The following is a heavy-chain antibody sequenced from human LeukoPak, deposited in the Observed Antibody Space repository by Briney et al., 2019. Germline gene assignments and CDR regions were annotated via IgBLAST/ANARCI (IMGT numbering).Heavy chain of an antibody. Sequence: GGSLRLSCAASGFTFSSYAMSWVRQAPGKGLEWVSAISGSGGSTYYADSVKGRFTISRDNSKNTLYLQMNSLRAEDTALYYCAKDWGTRLYYYDSSGYPNDYWGRGTLVTVSS. CDR2: ISGSGGST. CDR1: GFTFSSYA. CDR3: AKDWGTRLYYYDSSGYPNDY. J-gene: IGHJ4*02. V-gene: IGHV3-23*01. D-gene: IGHD3-22*01.